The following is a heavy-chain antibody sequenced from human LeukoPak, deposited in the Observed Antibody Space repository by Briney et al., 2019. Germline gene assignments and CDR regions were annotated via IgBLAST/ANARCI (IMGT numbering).Heavy chain of an antibody. CDR3: ARDSAPFSGISVAGYFDF. V-gene: IGHV4-59*01. CDR1: GGSIRGFF. Sequence: KPSETLSLTCSLSGGSIRGFFWMWIRQSPGKGVEWLGFINDGWTTKYNPSLKSRVTISVDMSKNQFSLRLNSVTAADTAVYYCARDSAPFSGISVAGYFDFWGQGTLVTVSS. J-gene: IGHJ4*02. CDR2: INDGWTT. D-gene: IGHD6-19*01.